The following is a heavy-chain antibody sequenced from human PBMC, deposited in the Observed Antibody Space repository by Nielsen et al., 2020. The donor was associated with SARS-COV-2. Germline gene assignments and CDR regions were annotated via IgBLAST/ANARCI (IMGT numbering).Heavy chain of an antibody. V-gene: IGHV1-46*01. CDR3: ARARRTTVVTPFDY. J-gene: IGHJ4*02. Sequence: ASVNSCKASGYTFTSYYMHWVRQAPGQGLEWMGIINPSGGSTSYAQKFQGRVTMTRDTSTSTVYMELSSLRSEDTAVYYCARARRTTVVTPFDYWGQGTLVTVSS. D-gene: IGHD4-23*01. CDR2: INPSGGST. CDR1: GYTFTSYY.